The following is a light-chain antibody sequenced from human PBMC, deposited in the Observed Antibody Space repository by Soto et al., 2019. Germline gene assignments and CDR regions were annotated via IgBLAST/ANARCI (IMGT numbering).Light chain of an antibody. CDR1: KVGSKS. J-gene: IGLJ3*02. CDR3: QVWDGSTHHLV. Sequence: SYELTQPPSVSVAPGRTAIITCGGSKVGSKSVHWYQQKPGQAPVLVIYYDVDQPSGIPERFSGSNSGDTATLTIASVEAGDEADYYCQVWDGSTHHLVFGGGTQLTVL. CDR2: YDV. V-gene: IGLV3-21*04.